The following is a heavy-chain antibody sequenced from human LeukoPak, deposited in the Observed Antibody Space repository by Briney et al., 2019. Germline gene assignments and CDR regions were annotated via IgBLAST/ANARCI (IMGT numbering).Heavy chain of an antibody. Sequence: GGSLRLSCAAPGFTFSDYYMSWIRQAPGKGLEWVSYISSSGSTIYYADSVKSRFTISRDNATNSLYLQINGLRAEDTAVYYCARDFRLRLGEYDYWGQRTLVTVSS. CDR1: GFTFSDYY. V-gene: IGHV3-11*01. CDR2: ISSSGSTI. CDR3: ARDFRLRLGEYDY. D-gene: IGHD3-16*01. J-gene: IGHJ4*02.